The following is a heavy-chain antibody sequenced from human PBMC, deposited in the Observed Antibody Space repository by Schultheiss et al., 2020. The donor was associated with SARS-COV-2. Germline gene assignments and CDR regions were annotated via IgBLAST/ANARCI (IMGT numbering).Heavy chain of an antibody. D-gene: IGHD4-17*01. CDR1: GYSITSGYH. CDR3: ARGPFTVTTHPPDY. J-gene: IGHJ4*02. Sequence: SQTLSLTCGVSGYSITSGYHWGWIRQPPGEGLEWIGEINHSGSTNYNPSLKSRVTISVDTSKNQFSLKLSSVTAADTAVYYCARGPFTVTTHPPDYWGQGTLVTVSS. V-gene: IGHV4-38-2*01. CDR2: INHSGST.